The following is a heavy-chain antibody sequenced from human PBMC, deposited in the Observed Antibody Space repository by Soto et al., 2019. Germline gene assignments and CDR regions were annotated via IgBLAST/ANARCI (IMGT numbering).Heavy chain of an antibody. D-gene: IGHD6-6*01. CDR3: ARGGRRYSSSRGWFDP. CDR1: GGSFSGYY. J-gene: IGHJ5*02. Sequence: SETLSLTCAVYGGSFSGYYWSWIRQPPGKGLECIGEINHSGSTNYNPSLKSRVTISVDTSKNQFSLKLSSVTAADTAVYYCARGGRRYSSSRGWFDPWGQGTLVTVSA. CDR2: INHSGST. V-gene: IGHV4-34*01.